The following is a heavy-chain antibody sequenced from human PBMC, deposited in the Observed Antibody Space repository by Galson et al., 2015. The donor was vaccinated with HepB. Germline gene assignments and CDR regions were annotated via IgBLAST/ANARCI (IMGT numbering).Heavy chain of an antibody. CDR2: IKQDGSEK. D-gene: IGHD2-2*03. V-gene: IGHV3-7*01. CDR3: ARDRFKSWISDY. Sequence: SLRLSCAASGFTFSSYAMHWVRQAPGKGLEWVANIKQDGSEKYYVDSVKGRFTISRDNAKNSLYLQMNSLRAEDTAVYYCARDRFKSWISDYWGQGTLVTVSS. J-gene: IGHJ4*02. CDR1: GFTFSSYA.